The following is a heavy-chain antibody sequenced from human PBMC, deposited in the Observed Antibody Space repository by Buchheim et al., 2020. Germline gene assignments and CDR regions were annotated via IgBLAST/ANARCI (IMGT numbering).Heavy chain of an antibody. CDR2: MSGVGGTT. Sequence: EVQLLESGGGLVQPGGSLRLSCAASGFTFSNYIMSWVRQAPGKGLEWVSAMSGVGGTTYYADSVKGRFTISRDSSQNTLYLQMNSLRAEDTAEYYCAKAVNNSWYVFDYWGQGAL. CDR3: AKAVNNSWYVFDY. D-gene: IGHD6-13*01. CDR1: GFTFSNYI. V-gene: IGHV3-23*01. J-gene: IGHJ4*02.